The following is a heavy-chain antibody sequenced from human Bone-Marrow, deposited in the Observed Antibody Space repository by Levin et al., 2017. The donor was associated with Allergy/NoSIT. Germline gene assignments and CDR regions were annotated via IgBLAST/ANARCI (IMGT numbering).Heavy chain of an antibody. CDR2: INHSGST. V-gene: IGHV4-34*01. CDR3: ARGWGCSGGSCYPDWFDP. Sequence: SETLSLTCAVYGGSFSGYYWSWIRQPPGKGLEWIGEINHSGSTNYNPSLKSRVTISVDTSKNQFSLKLSSVTAADTAVYYCARGWGCSGGSCYPDWFDPWGQGTLVTVSS. J-gene: IGHJ5*02. D-gene: IGHD2-15*01. CDR1: GGSFSGYY.